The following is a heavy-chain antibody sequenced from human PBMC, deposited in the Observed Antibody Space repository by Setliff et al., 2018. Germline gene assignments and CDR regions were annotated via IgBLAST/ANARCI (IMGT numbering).Heavy chain of an antibody. D-gene: IGHD3-3*01. V-gene: IGHV1-2*06. CDR3: ASFGVGLAFDI. CDR1: GYTFTSYG. J-gene: IGHJ3*02. CDR2: INPISGAT. Sequence: ASVKVSCKASGYTFTSYGISWVRQAPGQGLQWMGRINPISGATDYAQKFQGRVTMTRDTSITTAYMELSSLRSEDTAVYYCASFGVGLAFDIWGQGTMVTVS.